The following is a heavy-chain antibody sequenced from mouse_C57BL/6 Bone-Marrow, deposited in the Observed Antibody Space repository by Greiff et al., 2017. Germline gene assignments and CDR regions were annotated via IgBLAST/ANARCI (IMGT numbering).Heavy chain of an antibody. CDR3: ARPTMITTAFDY. CDR2: IHPNSGST. D-gene: IGHD2-4*01. CDR1: GYTFTSYW. V-gene: IGHV1-64*01. Sequence: QVQLQQPGAELVKPGASVKLSCKASGYTFTSYWMHWVKQRPGPGLEWIGMIHPNSGSTNYNEKFKSKATLTVDKSTSTAYMQLSSLTSEDSAVYYCARPTMITTAFDYWGQGTTLTV. J-gene: IGHJ2*01.